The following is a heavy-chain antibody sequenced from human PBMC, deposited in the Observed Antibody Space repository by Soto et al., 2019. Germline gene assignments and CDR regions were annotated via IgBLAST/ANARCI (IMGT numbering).Heavy chain of an antibody. CDR2: IWYDGSNK. Sequence: QVQLVESGGGVVQPGRSLRLSCAASGFTFSSYGMHWVRQAPGKGLEWVAVIWYDGSNKYYVDSVKGRFTISRDNSKNTLYLQMNSLRAEDTAVYYCARGIWFGELTPAYYYYYGMDVWGQGTTVTVSS. J-gene: IGHJ6*02. D-gene: IGHD3-10*01. CDR3: ARGIWFGELTPAYYYYYGMDV. CDR1: GFTFSSYG. V-gene: IGHV3-33*01.